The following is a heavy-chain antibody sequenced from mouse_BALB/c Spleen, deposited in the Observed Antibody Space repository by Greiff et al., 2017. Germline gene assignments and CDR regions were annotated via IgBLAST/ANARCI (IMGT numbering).Heavy chain of an antibody. Sequence: QVQLQQSGAELVKPGASVKLSCKASGYTFTSYYMYWVKQRPGQGLEWIGEINPSNGGTNFNEKFKSKATLTVDKSSSTAYMQLSSLTSEDSAVYYCTRHGSSYDAMDYWGQGTSVTVSS. CDR3: TRHGSSYDAMDY. CDR1: GYTFTSYY. V-gene: IGHV1S81*02. CDR2: INPSNGGT. D-gene: IGHD1-1*01. J-gene: IGHJ4*01.